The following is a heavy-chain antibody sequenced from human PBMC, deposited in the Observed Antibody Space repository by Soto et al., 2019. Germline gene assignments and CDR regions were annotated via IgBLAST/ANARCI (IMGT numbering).Heavy chain of an antibody. CDR2: SYYSGST. V-gene: IGHV4-59*08. CDR1: GGSISSYY. J-gene: IGHJ6*02. Sequence: PSETLSLTCTVSGGSISSYYWSWSRQPPGKGLEWIGNSYYSGSTNYNPSLKSRVTISVDTSKNQFSLKLSSVTAADTAVYYCARHVLVPAAIGGMDVWGQGTTVTSP. CDR3: ARHVLVPAAIGGMDV. D-gene: IGHD2-2*02.